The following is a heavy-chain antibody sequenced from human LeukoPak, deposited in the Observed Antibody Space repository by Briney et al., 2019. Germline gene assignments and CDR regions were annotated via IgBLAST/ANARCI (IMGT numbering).Heavy chain of an antibody. J-gene: IGHJ4*02. D-gene: IGHD3-22*01. V-gene: IGHV3-64*04. Sequence: PGGSLRLSCSASGFTFSNYAMHWVRQAPGKGLEYVSAISSNGGSTYYAAPVKGRFTISRDDSYTTLYLQMSSLKTEDTAVYYCTTESYYYDSSGFYQSPNFDYWGQGTLVTVSS. CDR1: GFTFSNYA. CDR3: TTESYYYDSSGFYQSPNFDY. CDR2: ISSNGGST.